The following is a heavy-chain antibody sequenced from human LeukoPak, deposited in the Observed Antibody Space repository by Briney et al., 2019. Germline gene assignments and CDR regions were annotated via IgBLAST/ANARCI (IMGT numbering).Heavy chain of an antibody. CDR2: ISSSSSEI. Sequence: GGSLRLSCAASGFTFSSYSVNWVRQAPGKGLEWVSYISSSSSEIYYADSVKGRFTISRDNAKDSLYLQMNSLRADDTAVYYCARVLGIVGGWGQGTLVTVSS. D-gene: IGHD1-26*01. CDR1: GFTFSSYS. J-gene: IGHJ4*02. V-gene: IGHV3-48*01. CDR3: ARVLGIVGG.